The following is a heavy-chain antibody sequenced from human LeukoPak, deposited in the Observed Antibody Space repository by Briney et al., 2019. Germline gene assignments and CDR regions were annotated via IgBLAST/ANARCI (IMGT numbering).Heavy chain of an antibody. V-gene: IGHV3-21*01. CDR2: ISSGSSYI. J-gene: IGHJ4*02. CDR1: GFTFSTYS. D-gene: IGHD4-17*01. CDR3: ARVMTTVTKAFDY. Sequence: NPGGSLRLSCAASGFTFSTYSMNWVRQAPGKGLEWVSSISSGSSYIYYADSVKGRFTISRDNAKNSLYLQMNSLRAEDTAVNYCARVMTTVTKAFDYWGQGTLVTVSS.